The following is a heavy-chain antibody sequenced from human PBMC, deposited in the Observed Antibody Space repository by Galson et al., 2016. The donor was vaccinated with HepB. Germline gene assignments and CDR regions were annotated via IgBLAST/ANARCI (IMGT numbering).Heavy chain of an antibody. Sequence: SLRLSCAGSGFIFSDYAMHWVRQAPGKGLEWVAIISPDGNDQSYVGSVRGRFTISRDNSENILYLQVNSLRTEDTAIYYCVRDWYGDHTWGQGTLVTVSA. D-gene: IGHD3-10*01. CDR3: VRDWYGDHT. J-gene: IGHJ4*02. CDR2: ISPDGNDQ. CDR1: GFIFSDYA. V-gene: IGHV3-30*04.